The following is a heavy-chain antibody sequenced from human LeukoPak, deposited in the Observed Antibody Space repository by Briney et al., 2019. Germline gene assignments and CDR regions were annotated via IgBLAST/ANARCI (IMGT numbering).Heavy chain of an antibody. V-gene: IGHV4-59*08. CDR3: ARASAQLLFDALDI. J-gene: IGHJ3*02. D-gene: IGHD2-8*02. CDR2: IYYSGST. CDR1: GGSISSYY. Sequence: SESLSLTCTVSGGSISSYYWSWIRQPPGKGLGWLGYIYYSGSTNYNPSLKSRVTISVDTSKNQFSLKLSSVTAADTAVYYCARASAQLLFDALDIWGQGTMVTVSS.